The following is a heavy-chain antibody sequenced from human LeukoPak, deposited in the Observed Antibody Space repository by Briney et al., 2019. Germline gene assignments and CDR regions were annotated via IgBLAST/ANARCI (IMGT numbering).Heavy chain of an antibody. D-gene: IGHD5-12*01. V-gene: IGHV4-59*01. Sequence: KPSETLSLTCTVSGGSISIYYWSWIRQPPGKGLEWIGYIYYSGSTNYNPSLKSRVTISVDTSKNQFSLKLSSVTAADTAVYYCARGSISGYDYHYFDYWGQGTLVTVSS. CDR2: IYYSGST. CDR1: GGSISIYY. J-gene: IGHJ4*02. CDR3: ARGSISGYDYHYFDY.